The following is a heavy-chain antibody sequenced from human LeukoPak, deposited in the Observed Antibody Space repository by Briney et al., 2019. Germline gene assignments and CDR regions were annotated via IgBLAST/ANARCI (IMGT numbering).Heavy chain of an antibody. D-gene: IGHD3-16*01. V-gene: IGHV1-2*02. Sequence: ASVKVSCKTSGYSFSDYYMHWVRQAPGQGLEWMGWINPDSGGTSSAQKFQGRVTMTRDTSITTVYMEVSWLTSDDTALYYCARADRLDGGPYLIGPWGQGTLVTVCS. CDR3: ARADRLDGGPYLIGP. J-gene: IGHJ5*02. CDR2: INPDSGGT. CDR1: GYSFSDYY.